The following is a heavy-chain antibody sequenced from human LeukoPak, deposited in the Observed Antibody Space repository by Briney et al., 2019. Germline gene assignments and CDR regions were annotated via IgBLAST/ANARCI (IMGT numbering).Heavy chain of an antibody. D-gene: IGHD3-22*01. CDR2: ISAYNGNT. J-gene: IGHJ4*02. Sequence: ASVKVSCKASGYTFTSYGISWVRQAPGQGLEWMGWISAYNGNTNYAQKLQGRVTMTTDTSTSTAYMELRSLRSDDTAVYYCARGSRRVYYYDSSGSDFDYWGQGTLATVSS. V-gene: IGHV1-18*01. CDR3: ARGSRRVYYYDSSGSDFDY. CDR1: GYTFTSYG.